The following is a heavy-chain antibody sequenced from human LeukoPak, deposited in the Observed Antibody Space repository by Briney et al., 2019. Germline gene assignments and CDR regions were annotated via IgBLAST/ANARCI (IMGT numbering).Heavy chain of an antibody. CDR2: IYYSGST. D-gene: IGHD1-26*01. V-gene: IGHV4-59*08. Sequence: SETLSLTCTVSGGSISSYYWSWIRQPPGKGLEWIGDIYYSGSTNYNPSLKSRVTISVDTSKNQFSLKLSSVTAADTAVYYSARLASGSYGPLTPFDYWGQGTLVTVSS. J-gene: IGHJ4*02. CDR3: ARLASGSYGPLTPFDY. CDR1: GGSISSYY.